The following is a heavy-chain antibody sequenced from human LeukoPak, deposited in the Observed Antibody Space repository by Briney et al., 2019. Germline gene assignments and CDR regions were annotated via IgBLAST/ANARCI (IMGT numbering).Heavy chain of an antibody. CDR2: IASDGNYR. CDR3: ANLPYNWNEYFDDY. CDR1: GFTFTNYG. J-gene: IGHJ4*02. Sequence: PGGSLRLSCAASGFTFTNYGMHWVRQAPGKGLEWVAYIASDGNYRDYVDSVRGRFTVFRDNSKNTLYLQMDSLRAEDTAVYYCANLPYNWNEYFDDYWGQGTLVTVSS. V-gene: IGHV3-30*02. D-gene: IGHD1-1*01.